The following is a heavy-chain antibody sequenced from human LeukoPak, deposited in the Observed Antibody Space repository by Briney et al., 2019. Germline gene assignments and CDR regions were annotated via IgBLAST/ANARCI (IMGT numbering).Heavy chain of an antibody. D-gene: IGHD2-2*01. CDR2: IRYDGSNK. CDR1: GFTFSSYG. V-gene: IGHV3-30*02. Sequence: GGSLRLSCAASGFTFSSYGMHWVRQAPGKGLEWVAFIRYDGSNKYYADSVKDRFTISRDNSKNTLYLQMDSLRAEDTAVYYCAKGMVPAARGWFDPWGQGTLVTVSS. J-gene: IGHJ5*02. CDR3: AKGMVPAARGWFDP.